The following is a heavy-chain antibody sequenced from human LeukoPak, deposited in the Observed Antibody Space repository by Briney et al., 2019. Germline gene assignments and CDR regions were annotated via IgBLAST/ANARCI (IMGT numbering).Heavy chain of an antibody. Sequence: SETLSLTCTVSGGSISSSSYFWGWIRQPPGKGPEWIGEIDHSGRANYRASLSGRVIISVDTSKNQFSLNLTSLTAADTAVYFCARRRIWRDDYRPETFDIWGQGTIVTVSS. J-gene: IGHJ3*02. CDR3: ARRRIWRDDYRPETFDI. CDR1: GGSISSSSYF. CDR2: IDHSGRA. D-gene: IGHD5-24*01. V-gene: IGHV4-39*07.